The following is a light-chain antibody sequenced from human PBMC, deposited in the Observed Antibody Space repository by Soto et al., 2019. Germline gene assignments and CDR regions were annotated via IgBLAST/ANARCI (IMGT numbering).Light chain of an antibody. CDR2: AAS. Sequence: DIQMTQSPSSLSASVGDRVTITCRASQSINSYLNWYQQKPGKAPKLLIYAASSLQSGVPSSFSGSGSGTDFTLTISSLRPEDVATYYCQQSYSTLRTFGQGTKVEI. V-gene: IGKV1-39*01. CDR3: QQSYSTLRT. J-gene: IGKJ1*01. CDR1: QSINSY.